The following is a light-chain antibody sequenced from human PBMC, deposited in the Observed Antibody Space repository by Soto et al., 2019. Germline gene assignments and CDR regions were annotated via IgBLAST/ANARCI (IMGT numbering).Light chain of an antibody. CDR3: QHYHGWPIT. V-gene: IGKV3-11*01. J-gene: IGKJ5*01. CDR2: DGS. CDR1: QSVSGY. Sequence: EIVLSQSPATLSLSPGERATLSCRASQSVSGYLAWYQQKPGQAPRLLIYDGSHRAAGIPSRFSGSGSGTDFTLTISRLEPEDFAVYYCQHYHGWPITFGQGTRLEIK.